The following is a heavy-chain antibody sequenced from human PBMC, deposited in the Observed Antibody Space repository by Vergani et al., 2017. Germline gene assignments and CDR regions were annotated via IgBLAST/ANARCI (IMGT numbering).Heavy chain of an antibody. CDR1: GFTFSSYG. J-gene: IGHJ4*01. V-gene: IGHV3-30*18. CDR3: AKDASSGSGIDF. Sequence: QVQLVESGGGVVQPGRSLRLSCAASGFTFSSYGMHWVCQAPGKGLEWVAVISYDGRNKYYADSVKGRFTISRDNTKNTLYLQMNSLRAEDTAVYYCAKDASSGSGIDFWGQGTLVTVSS. D-gene: IGHD3-10*01. CDR2: ISYDGRNK.